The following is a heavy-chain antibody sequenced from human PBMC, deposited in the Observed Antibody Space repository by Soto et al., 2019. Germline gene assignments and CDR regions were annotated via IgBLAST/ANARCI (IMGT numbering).Heavy chain of an antibody. D-gene: IGHD1-26*01. Sequence: QVQLLESGGGVVQPGRSLTLSCAASGVTFSSYGMHWVRQAPGKGLQWVAGISYDGSDKYYAYSVKGRFTISSDNSKNALYLQMNSLRAENTALYYCSKERPVGGVSESFDYWGQGYMVTV. CDR1: GVTFSSYG. CDR2: ISYDGSDK. CDR3: SKERPVGGVSESFDY. J-gene: IGHJ4*02. V-gene: IGHV3-30*18.